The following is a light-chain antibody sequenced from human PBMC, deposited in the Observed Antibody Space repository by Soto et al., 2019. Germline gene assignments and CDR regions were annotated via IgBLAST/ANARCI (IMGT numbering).Light chain of an antibody. J-gene: IGKJ2*01. CDR1: QSVSSN. CDR3: QQYNNWPPYT. V-gene: IGKV3-15*01. Sequence: EIVMTQSPATLSVSPGERATLSCRASQSVSSNLAWYHQKPGQAPRLLIYGASTRANGIPARFSGSGSGTEFTLTISSMQSEDFAVYYCQQYNNWPPYTFGHGTKLEIK. CDR2: GAS.